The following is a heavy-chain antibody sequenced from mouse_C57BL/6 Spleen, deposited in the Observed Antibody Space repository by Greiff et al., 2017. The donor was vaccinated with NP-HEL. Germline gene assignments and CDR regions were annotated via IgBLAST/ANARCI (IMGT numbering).Heavy chain of an antibody. V-gene: IGHV1-22*01. D-gene: IGHD2-4*01. J-gene: IGHJ4*01. Sequence: DVKLVESGPELVKPGASVKMSCKASGYTFTDYNMHWVKQSHGKSLEWIGYINPNNGGTSYNQKFKGKATLTVNKSSSTAYMELRSLTSEDSAVYYCARRGIYYDYDDAMDYWGQGTSVTVSS. CDR1: GYTFTDYN. CDR3: ARRGIYYDYDDAMDY. CDR2: INPNNGGT.